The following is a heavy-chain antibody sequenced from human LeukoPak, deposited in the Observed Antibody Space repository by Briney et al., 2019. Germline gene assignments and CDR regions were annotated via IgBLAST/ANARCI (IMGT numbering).Heavy chain of an antibody. CDR2: IIPIFGTA. Sequence: SVKVSCKASGGTFSSYAISWVRQAPGQGLEWMGGIIPIFGTANYAQKFQGRVTITADESTSTAYMELSSLRSEDTAVYYCATGDSSGWYYFDYWGQGTLVTVSS. D-gene: IGHD6-19*01. V-gene: IGHV1-69*13. J-gene: IGHJ4*02. CDR3: ATGDSSGWYYFDY. CDR1: GGTFSSYA.